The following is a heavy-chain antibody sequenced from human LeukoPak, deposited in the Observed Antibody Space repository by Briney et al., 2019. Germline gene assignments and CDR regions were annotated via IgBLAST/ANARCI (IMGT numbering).Heavy chain of an antibody. CDR1: GGSISSGGYS. Sequence: SETLSLTCAVSGGSISSGGYSWSWIRQPPGKGLEWIGYIYYSGSTYYNPSLKSRVTMSVDTSKNQFSLKLSSVTAADTAVYYCARDSGTTGVVKFDPWGQGTLVTVSS. D-gene: IGHD4-23*01. CDR2: IYYSGST. J-gene: IGHJ5*02. CDR3: ARDSGTTGVVKFDP. V-gene: IGHV4-30-4*07.